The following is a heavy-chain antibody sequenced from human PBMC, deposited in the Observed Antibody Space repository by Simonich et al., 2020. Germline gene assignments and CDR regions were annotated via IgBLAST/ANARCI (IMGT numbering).Heavy chain of an antibody. CDR1: GFTVSSNY. CDR2: IYSVGST. J-gene: IGHJ4*02. Sequence: EVQLVESGGGLIQPGGSLRLSCAASGFTVSSNYMSWVRQAPGKGRDWGSVIYSVGSTYYADSVKGRFTISRDNSKNTLYLQINSLRAEDTAVYYCARWTATGYYFDYWGQGTLVTVSS. D-gene: IGHD1-1*01. CDR3: ARWTATGYYFDY. V-gene: IGHV3-53*01.